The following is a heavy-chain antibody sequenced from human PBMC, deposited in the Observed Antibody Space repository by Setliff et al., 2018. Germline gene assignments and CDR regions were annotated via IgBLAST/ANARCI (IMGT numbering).Heavy chain of an antibody. CDR3: AREHVSGHSEY. J-gene: IGHJ4*02. D-gene: IGHD1-26*01. CDR1: GNGFTDLW. CDR2: VYPGDSDT. Sequence: GESLKISCKVSGNGFTDLWIAWVRQKPGKGLEWMGIVYPGDSDTQYSPSFQGQVTFSSDKSTNTAYLHLSSLKASDTAMYYCAREHVSGHSEYWGQGTLVTVSS. V-gene: IGHV5-51*01.